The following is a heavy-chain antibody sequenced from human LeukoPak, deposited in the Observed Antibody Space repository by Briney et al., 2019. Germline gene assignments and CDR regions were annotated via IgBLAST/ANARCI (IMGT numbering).Heavy chain of an antibody. CDR2: ISYDGSNK. CDR1: GFAFSSYA. J-gene: IGHJ4*02. CDR3: ARVGGPGYSSGWFGVYFDY. D-gene: IGHD6-19*01. V-gene: IGHV3-30*04. Sequence: GALSLSCAASGFAFSSYAMHWVRQAPGKGLEWVAVISYDGSNKYYADSVKGRFTISRDNSKNTLYLQMNSLRAEDTAVYYCARVGGPGYSSGWFGVYFDYWGQGTLVTVSS.